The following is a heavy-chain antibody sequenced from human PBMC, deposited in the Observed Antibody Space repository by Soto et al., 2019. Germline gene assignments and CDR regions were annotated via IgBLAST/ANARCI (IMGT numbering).Heavy chain of an antibody. CDR1: RGSTNGYY. D-gene: IGHD4-4*01. CDR3: ARRQYHHLDY. J-gene: IGHJ4*02. V-gene: IGHV4-59*01. CDR2: IYYSGST. Sequence: SETLSLTCTVSRGSTNGYYWSWIRQPPGKGLEWIGYIYYSGSTNYNPSPKSRVTISLDTSKNQFSLKLSSVTAADTAVYYCARRQYHHLDYWGRGTLVTVSS.